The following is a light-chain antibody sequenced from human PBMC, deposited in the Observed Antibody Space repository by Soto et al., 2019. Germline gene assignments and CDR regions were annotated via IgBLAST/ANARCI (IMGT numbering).Light chain of an antibody. CDR1: RNIARY. Sequence: DLQMTQSPPSLSASVGDRVTITCRASRNIARYLNWYQQIPGKAPKLLIYDTSTLQSGVPSRFSGSGSGTDFTLTISRLQPGDFATYYCQQSHITPLTFGGGTRVEIK. V-gene: IGKV1-39*01. CDR2: DTS. CDR3: QQSHITPLT. J-gene: IGKJ4*01.